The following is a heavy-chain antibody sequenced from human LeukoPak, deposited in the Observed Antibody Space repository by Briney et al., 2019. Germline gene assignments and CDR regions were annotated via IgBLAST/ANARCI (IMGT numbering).Heavy chain of an antibody. CDR3: AKDSGSWYYFDY. CDR1: GFTFSTYA. J-gene: IGHJ4*02. V-gene: IGHV3-30-3*01. Sequence: GGSLRLSCAASGFTFSTYAMHWVRQAPGKGLEWVALISYDGSNKYYPDSVKGRFTISRDNSKNTLYLQMNSLRAEDTAVYYCAKDSGSWYYFDYWGQGTLVTVSS. D-gene: IGHD6-13*01. CDR2: ISYDGSNK.